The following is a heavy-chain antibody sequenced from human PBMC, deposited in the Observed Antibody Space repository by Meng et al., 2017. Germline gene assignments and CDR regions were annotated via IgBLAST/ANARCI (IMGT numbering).Heavy chain of an antibody. D-gene: IGHD1-26*01. J-gene: IGHJ3*02. V-gene: IGHV4-59*01. CDR3: ARDDLVGATTTEAFDI. CDR2: IYYSGST. CDR1: GGSISSYY. Sequence: SETLSLTCTVSGGSISSYYWSWIRQPPGKGLEWIGYIYYSGSTNYNPSLKSRVTISVDTSKNQFSLKLSSVTAADTAVYYCARDDLVGATTTEAFDIWGQETMVTVSS.